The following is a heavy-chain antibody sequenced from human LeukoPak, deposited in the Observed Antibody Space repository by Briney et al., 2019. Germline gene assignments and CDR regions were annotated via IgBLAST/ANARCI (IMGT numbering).Heavy chain of an antibody. D-gene: IGHD1-14*01. CDR1: GFTFSSYG. J-gene: IGHJ4*02. CDR2: IRYDGSKE. V-gene: IGHV3-30*02. Sequence: GGSLRLPCAASGFTFSSYGMHWVRQAPVKGLEWVAFIRYDGSKEYYADSVKGRFTISRGNSKNTLYLQMNSLKTEDTSVYYCAKDSRYYYVDYWGQGTLSPSPQ. CDR3: AKDSRYYYVDY.